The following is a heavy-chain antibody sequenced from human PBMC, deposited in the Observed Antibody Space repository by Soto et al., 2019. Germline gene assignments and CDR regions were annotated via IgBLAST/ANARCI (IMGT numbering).Heavy chain of an antibody. V-gene: IGHV3-66*01. CDR3: APHTLDTGMPSGC. D-gene: IGHD5-18*01. Sequence: GGSLILSCAASQFTVSTSYMSWVRQAPGKGLEWVSVIYSGGNTYYADSVKGRFTISRDTSKNTLYLQMNSLRAEDTAVYYCAPHTLDTGMPSGCWGQGTLVTVSS. J-gene: IGHJ4*02. CDR2: IYSGGNT. CDR1: QFTVSTSY.